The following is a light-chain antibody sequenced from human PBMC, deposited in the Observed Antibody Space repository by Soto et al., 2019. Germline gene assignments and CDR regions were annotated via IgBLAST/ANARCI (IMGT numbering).Light chain of an antibody. CDR1: QDIKDW. V-gene: IGKV1-12*01. J-gene: IGKJ2*03. Sequence: DIHVTQSPSYLSASVGDRVTITCRASQDIKDWLAWYQQKPGKAPKLLIYGASTLQDGVPPRFSGSGSETNFTLTLTSLQPEDFGAYYCQQIDSFPYSFGQGTTLDIK. CDR3: QQIDSFPYS. CDR2: GAS.